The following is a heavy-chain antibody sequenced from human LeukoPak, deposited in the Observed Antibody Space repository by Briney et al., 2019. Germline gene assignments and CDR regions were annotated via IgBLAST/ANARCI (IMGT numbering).Heavy chain of an antibody. CDR3: ASGTGFYDSSANYYWGYFDS. CDR1: GGSISSHY. V-gene: IGHV4-59*11. D-gene: IGHD3-22*01. CDR2: INHSGTT. J-gene: IGHJ4*02. Sequence: SETPSLTCTVSGGSISSHYWSWFRQTPGERPEWIAIINHSGTTNYNLSFKVRGIISINSSKNKSPLKLTSMTAADAAIYYYASGTGFYDSSANYYWGYFDSWGQGTLVPVSS.